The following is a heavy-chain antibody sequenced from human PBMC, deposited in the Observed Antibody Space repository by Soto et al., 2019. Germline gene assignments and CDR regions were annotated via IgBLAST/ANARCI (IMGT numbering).Heavy chain of an antibody. V-gene: IGHV3-30-3*01. CDR2: ISYDGSNK. D-gene: IGHD2-15*01. J-gene: IGHJ6*02. CDR3: ARPVVAYYYYGMDV. CDR1: GFTFSSYA. Sequence: QVQLVESGGGVVQPGRSLRLSCAASGFTFSSYAMHWVRQAPGKGLEWVAVISYDGSNKYYADSVKGRFTISRDNSKNTLYLQMNSLRAEDTAVYYCARPVVAYYYYGMDVWGQGTTVTVSS.